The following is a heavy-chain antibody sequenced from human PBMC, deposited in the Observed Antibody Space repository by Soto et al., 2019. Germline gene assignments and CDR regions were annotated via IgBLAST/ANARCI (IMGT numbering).Heavy chain of an antibody. V-gene: IGHV4-39*01. CDR3: ARLVWYGMDV. J-gene: IGHJ6*02. D-gene: IGHD2-8*01. CDR1: GGSISSSSYY. Sequence: SETLSLTCTVSGGSISSSSYYWGWIRQPPGKGLEWIGSIYYSGSTYYNPSLKSRVTISVDTSKNQFSLKLSSVTAADTAVYYCARLVWYGMDVWGQGTTVTV. CDR2: IYYSGST.